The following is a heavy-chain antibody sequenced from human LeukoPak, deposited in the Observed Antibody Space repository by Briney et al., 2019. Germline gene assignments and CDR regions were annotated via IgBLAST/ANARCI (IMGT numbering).Heavy chain of an antibody. J-gene: IGHJ3*02. CDR1: GFTFSSYW. CDR2: INSDGSST. Sequence: GGSLRLSCAASGFTFSSYWMHWVRQAPGKGLVWVSRINSDGSSTSYADSVKGRFTISRDNAKNTLYLQMNSLRAEDTAVYYCARATPYYYDSSGYQVAAFDIWGQGTMVTVSS. D-gene: IGHD3-22*01. CDR3: ARATPYYYDSSGYQVAAFDI. V-gene: IGHV3-74*01.